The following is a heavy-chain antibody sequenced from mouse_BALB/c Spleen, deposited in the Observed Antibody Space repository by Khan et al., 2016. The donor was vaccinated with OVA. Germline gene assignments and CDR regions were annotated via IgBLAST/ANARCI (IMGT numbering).Heavy chain of an antibody. V-gene: IGHV1-9*01. CDR3: ARGNYYGSTSWFGY. CDR2: ILLGSNSS. CDR1: GYTFSSYW. D-gene: IGHD1-1*01. Sequence: QVQLQQPGAELMKPGASVKISCKATGYTFSSYWIEWVKQRPGHGLEWIGEILLGSNSSNYNERFKGKATITADTSSNTAYMQLSSLTSEDSAIYYCARGNYYGSTSWFGYWGKGTLVTVSA. J-gene: IGHJ3*01.